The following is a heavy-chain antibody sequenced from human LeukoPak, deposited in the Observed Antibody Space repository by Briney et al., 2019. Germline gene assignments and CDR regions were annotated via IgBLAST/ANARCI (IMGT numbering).Heavy chain of an antibody. CDR2: ISYDGSNK. V-gene: IGHV3-30*18. J-gene: IGHJ4*02. Sequence: SGGSLRLSCAASGFTFSSYGMHWVRQAPGKGLEWVAVISYDGSNKYYADSVKGRFTISRDNSKNTLYLQMNSLRAEDTAVYYCAKDGRWLHGEGVGYFDYWGQGTLVTVSS. CDR3: AKDGRWLHGEGVGYFDY. CDR1: GFTFSSYG. D-gene: IGHD5-24*01.